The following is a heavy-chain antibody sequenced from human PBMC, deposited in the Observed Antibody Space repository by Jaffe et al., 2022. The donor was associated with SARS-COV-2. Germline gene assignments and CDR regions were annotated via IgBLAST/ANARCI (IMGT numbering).Heavy chain of an antibody. CDR3: ARDPNRYDYVWGSYGPARNYYYYGMDV. Sequence: EVQLVESGGGLVQPGGSLRLSCAASGFTFSSYWMSWVRQAPGKGLEWVANIKQDGSEKYYVDSVKGRFTISRDNAKNSLYLQMNSLRAEDTAVYYCARDPNRYDYVWGSYGPARNYYYYGMDVWGQGTTVTVSS. CDR1: GFTFSSYW. D-gene: IGHD3-16*01. V-gene: IGHV3-7*01. CDR2: IKQDGSEK. J-gene: IGHJ6*02.